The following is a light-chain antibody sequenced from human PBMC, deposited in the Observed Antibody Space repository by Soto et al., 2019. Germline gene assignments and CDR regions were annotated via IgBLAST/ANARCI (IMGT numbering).Light chain of an antibody. J-gene: IGKJ1*01. Sequence: ETVMTQSPGILSLSPGESATLTCRASQSVSNDFLAWDQQKPGQAPRLLIYGSSTRATDFPDRFSGSGSGADLTLSISRLEPEDFAVYYCQPYGRSPPKTFGQGTKVDIK. V-gene: IGKV3-20*01. CDR3: QPYGRSPPKT. CDR1: QSVSNDF. CDR2: GSS.